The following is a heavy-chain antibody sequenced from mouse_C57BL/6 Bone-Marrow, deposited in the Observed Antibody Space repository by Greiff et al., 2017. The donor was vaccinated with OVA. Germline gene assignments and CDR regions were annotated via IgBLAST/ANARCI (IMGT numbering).Heavy chain of an antibody. CDR2: ISNGGGSN. J-gene: IGHJ3*01. CDR1: GFTFSDYY. D-gene: IGHD1-1*01. V-gene: IGHV5-12*01. Sequence: DVHLVESGGGLVQPGGSLKLSCAASGFTFSDYYMYWVRQTPEKRLEWVAYISNGGGSNYYPDTVKGRFTISRDNAKNTLYLQMSRLKSEDTAMYYCARPLYYYGSSPFAYWGQGTLVTVSA. CDR3: ARPLYYYGSSPFAY.